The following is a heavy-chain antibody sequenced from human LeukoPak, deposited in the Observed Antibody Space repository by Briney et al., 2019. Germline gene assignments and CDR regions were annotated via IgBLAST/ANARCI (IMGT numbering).Heavy chain of an antibody. CDR1: GFTFSSYA. Sequence: GGSLRLSCAASGFTFSSYAMSWVRQAPGKGLEWVSAISGSGGSTYYADSVKGRFTISRDNSKNTLYLQMNSLRAEDTAVYYCAKDPSGYCSSTSCRASFMDVWGKGTTVTVSS. CDR3: AKDPSGYCSSTSCRASFMDV. D-gene: IGHD2-2*01. V-gene: IGHV3-23*01. CDR2: ISGSGGST. J-gene: IGHJ6*03.